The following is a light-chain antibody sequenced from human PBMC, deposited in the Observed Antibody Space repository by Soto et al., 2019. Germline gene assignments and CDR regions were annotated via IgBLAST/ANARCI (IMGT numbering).Light chain of an antibody. CDR2: GTS. Sequence: EIVMTQSPATLSVSPGERATLSCRASQSVSSYLAWYQQKPGQVPRLLIYGTSTRATGVPARFSGSGSGTEFTLTISSLQSEDFAVYYCQQYYNWPLTFGQGTKMDIK. J-gene: IGKJ1*01. CDR3: QQYYNWPLT. CDR1: QSVSSY. V-gene: IGKV3-15*01.